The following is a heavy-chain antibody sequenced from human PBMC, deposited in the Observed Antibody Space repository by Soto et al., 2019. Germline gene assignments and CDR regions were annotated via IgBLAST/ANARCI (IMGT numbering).Heavy chain of an antibody. Sequence: PGGSLRLSCVASGFTFSDYAMTWVRQAPGKGLEWVATISATGGNIEYTDSLKGRFTISRDKSKNTLYLQLNGLTSDDTAVHYCAKVAGGLGYFDLWGRGTLVTVSS. CDR1: GFTFSDYA. D-gene: IGHD3-16*01. CDR3: AKVAGGLGYFDL. CDR2: ISATGGNI. V-gene: IGHV3-23*01. J-gene: IGHJ2*01.